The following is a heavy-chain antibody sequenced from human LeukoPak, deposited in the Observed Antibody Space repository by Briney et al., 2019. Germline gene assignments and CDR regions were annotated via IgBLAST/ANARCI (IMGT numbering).Heavy chain of an antibody. D-gene: IGHD6-13*01. CDR3: AKEIAAAGTRGLDY. CDR2: IHYDSSTE. Sequence: PGGSLRLSCAASGFAFSSYGMHWVRQAPGKGLEWVAYIHYDSSTEDYADSVKGRFTISRDNPQNTLYLQMTSLRAEDTAVYYCAKEIAAAGTRGLDYWGQGILVTVSS. J-gene: IGHJ4*02. V-gene: IGHV3-30*02. CDR1: GFAFSSYG.